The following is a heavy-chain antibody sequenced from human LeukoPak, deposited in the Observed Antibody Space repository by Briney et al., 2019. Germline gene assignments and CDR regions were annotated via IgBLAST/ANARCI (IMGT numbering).Heavy chain of an antibody. V-gene: IGHV3-23*01. CDR1: GFTFSSSA. CDR3: AKAYYYDSSGYYPIDAFDI. J-gene: IGHJ3*02. Sequence: GGSLRLSCAASGFTFSSSAMSWVRQAPGKGLEWVSAISGSGGNTYSADSVKGRFTISRDNSKNTLYLEMNSLRAEDTAVYYCAKAYYYDSSGYYPIDAFDIWGQGTMVTVSS. D-gene: IGHD3-22*01. CDR2: ISGSGGNT.